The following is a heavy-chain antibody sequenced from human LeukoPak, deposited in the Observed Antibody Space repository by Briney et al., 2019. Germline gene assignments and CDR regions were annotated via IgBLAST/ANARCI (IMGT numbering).Heavy chain of an antibody. CDR3: ARHRGHDFWSGYYYYFDY. J-gene: IGHJ4*02. D-gene: IGHD3-3*01. CDR1: GGSFSGYY. V-gene: IGHV4-34*01. CDR2: INHSGST. Sequence: PSGTLSLTCAVYGGSFSGYYWSWIRQPPGKGLEWIGEINHSGSTNYNPSLKSRVTISVDTSKNQFSLKLSSVTAADTAVYYCARHRGHDFWSGYYYYFDYWGQGTLVTVSS.